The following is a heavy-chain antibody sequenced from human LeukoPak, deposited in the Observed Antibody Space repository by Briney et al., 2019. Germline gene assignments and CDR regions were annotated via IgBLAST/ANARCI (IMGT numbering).Heavy chain of an antibody. CDR1: GFTFSNYA. J-gene: IGHJ6*02. V-gene: IGHV3-30-3*01. CDR3: ARGPVGVTARTYYYYGMDV. Sequence: GGSLRLSCAASGFTFSNYAMHWVRQAPGKGLEWVAVISYDGSNKYYADSVKGRFTISRDNSKNTLYLQMNSLRAEDTAVYYCARGPVGVTARTYYYYGMDVWGQGTTVTVSS. D-gene: IGHD2-21*02. CDR2: ISYDGSNK.